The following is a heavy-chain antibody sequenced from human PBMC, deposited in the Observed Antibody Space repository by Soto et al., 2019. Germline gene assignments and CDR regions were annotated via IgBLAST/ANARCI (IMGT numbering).Heavy chain of an antibody. V-gene: IGHV6-1*01. CDR1: GDSISSNTAA. J-gene: IGHJ3*02. Sequence: SQTLSLTCVISGDSISSNTAAWNWIRQSPLRGLELLGRTYYRSRWYNDYAVSVKSRMIINPDTTKNQLSLQLMSLIPEDTAIYICSRANRLMLGALDIWGQGTVVTVPS. CDR2: TYYRSRWYN. D-gene: IGHD3-16*01. CDR3: SRANRLMLGALDI.